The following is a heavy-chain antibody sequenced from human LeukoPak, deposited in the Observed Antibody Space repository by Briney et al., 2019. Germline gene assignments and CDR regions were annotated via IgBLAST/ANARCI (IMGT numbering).Heavy chain of an antibody. CDR2: ISHSGST. CDR3: AREPGFDSSGYLNWFDP. J-gene: IGHJ5*02. V-gene: IGHV4-59*01. D-gene: IGHD3-22*01. Sequence: SETLSLTCTVSGGSISSYYWSWIRQPPGKGLEWIACISHSGSTKYNPSLKSRVTISVDTSKNQLSLKLSSVTAADTAVYYCAREPGFDSSGYLNWFDPWGQGTLVTVSS. CDR1: GGSISSYY.